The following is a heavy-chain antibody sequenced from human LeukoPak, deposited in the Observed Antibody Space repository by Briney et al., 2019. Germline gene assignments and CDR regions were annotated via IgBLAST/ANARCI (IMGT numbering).Heavy chain of an antibody. CDR1: GGSISSSSYY. D-gene: IGHD3-22*01. Sequence: SETLSLTCTVSGGSISSSSYYWGWIRQPPGKGLEWIVTIYYSGSTYYNPSLKSRVTISVDTSKNQFSLQLNSVTPEDTAVYYCARDGHSSGYYYDYWGQGTPVTVSS. CDR2: IYYSGST. V-gene: IGHV4-39*02. CDR3: ARDGHSSGYYYDY. J-gene: IGHJ4*02.